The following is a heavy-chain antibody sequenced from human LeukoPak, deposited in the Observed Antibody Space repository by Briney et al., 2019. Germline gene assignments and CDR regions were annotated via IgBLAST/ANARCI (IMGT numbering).Heavy chain of an antibody. CDR1: GYTFTGYH. V-gene: IGHV1-2*06. Sequence: GASVKVSCKTSGYTFTGYHIHWVRRAPGQGLEWMGRIIPKSGDANYAQQFQGRIIMTRDTSSSTVYMEVIRLKSDDTAVYYCARSGSGSSWFGGTLWAFDIWGQGTMVTVSS. CDR3: ARSGSGSSWFGGTLWAFDI. CDR2: IIPKSGDA. J-gene: IGHJ3*02. D-gene: IGHD6-13*01.